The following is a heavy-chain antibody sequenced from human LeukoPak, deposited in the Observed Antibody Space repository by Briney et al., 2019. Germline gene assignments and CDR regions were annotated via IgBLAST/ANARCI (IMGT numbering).Heavy chain of an antibody. CDR1: GFTFSSYS. D-gene: IGHD6-13*01. J-gene: IGHJ5*02. V-gene: IGHV3-48*01. CDR2: ISSSSSTI. Sequence: GGSLRLSCAASGFTFSSYSMNWVRQAPGKGLEWVSYISSSSSTIYYADSVKGRFTISRDNAKNSLYLQMNSLRAEDTAVYYCARDRDSSSWYPNWFDPWGQGTLVTVSS. CDR3: ARDRDSSSWYPNWFDP.